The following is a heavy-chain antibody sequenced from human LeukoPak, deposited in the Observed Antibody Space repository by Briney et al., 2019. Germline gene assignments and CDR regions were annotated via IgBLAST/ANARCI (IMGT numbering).Heavy chain of an antibody. J-gene: IGHJ3*02. D-gene: IGHD6-13*01. CDR1: GFTFSSYW. CDR2: IKQDGSEK. CDR3: ARERGSSWYFDAFDI. V-gene: IGHV3-7*01. Sequence: GGSLRLSCAASGFTFSSYWMSWVRQAPGKGLEWVANIKQDGSEKYYVDSVKGRFTISRDNAKNSLYLQMNSLRAEDTAVYYCARERGSSWYFDAFDIWGQGTMVTVSS.